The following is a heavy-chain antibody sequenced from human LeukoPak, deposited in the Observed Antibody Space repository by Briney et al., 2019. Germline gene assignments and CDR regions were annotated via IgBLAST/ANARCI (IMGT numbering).Heavy chain of an antibody. Sequence: PGGSLRLSCGASGFTFSSYGMHWVRQAPGKGLERVAFIRYDGRNKYYAESVKGRFTISRDNSKNTLYLQMNSLRAEDTAVYYCAKDSARKSIVGSTTRGVNDYWGQGTLVPVSS. CDR1: GFTFSSYG. CDR3: AKDSARKSIVGSTTRGVNDY. CDR2: IRYDGRNK. J-gene: IGHJ4*02. D-gene: IGHD1-26*01. V-gene: IGHV3-30*02.